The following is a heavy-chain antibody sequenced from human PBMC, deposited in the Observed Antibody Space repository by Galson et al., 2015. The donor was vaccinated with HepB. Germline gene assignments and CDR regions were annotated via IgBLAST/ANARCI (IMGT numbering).Heavy chain of an antibody. D-gene: IGHD3-10*01. V-gene: IGHV3-30*04. Sequence: SLRLSCAASGFTFSSYAMHWVRQAPGKGLEWVAVISYDGSNKYYADSVKGRFTISRDNSKNTLYLQMNSLRAEDTAVYYCARDFSYYGSGSSGAFDIWGQGTMVTVSS. J-gene: IGHJ3*02. CDR2: ISYDGSNK. CDR1: GFTFSSYA. CDR3: ARDFSYYGSGSSGAFDI.